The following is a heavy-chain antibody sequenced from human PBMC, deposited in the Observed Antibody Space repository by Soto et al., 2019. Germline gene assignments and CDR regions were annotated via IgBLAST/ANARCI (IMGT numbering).Heavy chain of an antibody. J-gene: IGHJ5*02. Sequence: RSGGRSSKKHRQPPGKGLEWIGYIYHSGSTYYNPSLKSRVTISVDRSKNQFSLKLSSVTAADTAVYYCDRVGVDAAAGWAPRGHGTPVTVSA. D-gene: IGHD3-10*01. CDR2: IYHSGST. CDR1: RSGGRS. V-gene: IGHV4-30-2*01. CDR3: DRVGVDAAAGWAP.